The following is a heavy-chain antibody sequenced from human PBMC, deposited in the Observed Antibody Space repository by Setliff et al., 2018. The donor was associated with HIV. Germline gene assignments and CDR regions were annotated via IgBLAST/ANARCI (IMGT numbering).Heavy chain of an antibody. J-gene: IGHJ4*02. Sequence: GGSLRLSCATSGFTFSNFWMTWVRQAPGKGLEWVANIKEDGSETFYVVSVKGRFTMSRDNAKNLVYLEMNSLKVEDTAVYYCARDATRGGDFDFWGQGTLVTVSS. CDR2: IKEDGSET. D-gene: IGHD1-26*01. CDR1: GFTFSNFW. V-gene: IGHV3-7*01. CDR3: ARDATRGGDFDF.